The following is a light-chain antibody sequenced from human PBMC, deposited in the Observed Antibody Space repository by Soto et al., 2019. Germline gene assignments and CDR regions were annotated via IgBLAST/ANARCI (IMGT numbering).Light chain of an antibody. CDR3: QQYGNSPLT. Sequence: ETVLTQSPATLSLSPGERATLSCRASQNVRNNYLAWHQQRPGLAPRLLMYDVSSRATDIPDRFSGSGSGRDFTLTISRLEPEDFAVYYCQQYGNSPLTFGGGTKVEIK. J-gene: IGKJ4*01. CDR2: DVS. V-gene: IGKV3D-20*01. CDR1: QNVRNNY.